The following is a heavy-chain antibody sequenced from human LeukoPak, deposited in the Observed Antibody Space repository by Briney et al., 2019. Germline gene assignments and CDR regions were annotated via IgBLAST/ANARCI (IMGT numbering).Heavy chain of an antibody. CDR1: GFTFSSYE. CDR3: AREGRDAFDI. J-gene: IGHJ3*02. Sequence: GGSLRLSCAASGFTFSSYEMNWVRQAPGKGLECVSYISSSGSTIYYADSVKGRFTISRDNAKNSLYLQMNSLRAEDTAVYYCAREGRDAFDIWGQGTMVTVSS. V-gene: IGHV3-48*03. CDR2: ISSSGSTI.